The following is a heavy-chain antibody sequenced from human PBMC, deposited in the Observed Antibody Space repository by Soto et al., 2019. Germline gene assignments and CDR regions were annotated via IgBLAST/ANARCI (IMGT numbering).Heavy chain of an antibody. D-gene: IGHD3-22*01. CDR2: IIPIFGTA. V-gene: IGHV1-69*13. J-gene: IGHJ4*02. CDR3: ARQFDSDTSGYYYAY. CDR1: GGTFSTCA. Sequence: SVKVSCKASGGTFSTCAISWVRQAPGQGLEWMGGIIPIFGTANYAQKFQGRITITADEPTSTAYMELSSLRSDDTAVYYCARQFDSDTSGYYYAYWGQGTLVTVSS.